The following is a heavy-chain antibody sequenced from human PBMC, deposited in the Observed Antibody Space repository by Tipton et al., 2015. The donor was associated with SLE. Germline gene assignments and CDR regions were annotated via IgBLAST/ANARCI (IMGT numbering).Heavy chain of an antibody. CDR1: GGSISSGGYH. D-gene: IGHD1-26*01. J-gene: IGHJ5*01. CDR2: TYNNDRT. Sequence: LRLSCTVSGGSISSGGYHWSWIRQSPGKGLEWIVYTYNNDRTKYNPSLQSRVTVSVDTSENQLSLKLTSVTAADTAVYYCARFHLKSYYEFDSWGQGTLVTVSS. V-gene: IGHV4-61*08. CDR3: ARFHLKSYYEFDS.